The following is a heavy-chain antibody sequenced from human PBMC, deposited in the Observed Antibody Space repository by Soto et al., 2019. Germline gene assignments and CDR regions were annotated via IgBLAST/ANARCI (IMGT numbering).Heavy chain of an antibody. CDR1: GGTFSSYA. D-gene: IGHD5-18*01. CDR2: IIPIFGTA. CDR3: AENSRDKAKVLLFDH. Sequence: QVQLVQSGAEVKKPGSSVKVSCKASGGTFSSYAISWVRQAPGQGLEWMGGIIPIFGTANYAQKFQGRVTITADGFTSNGYLEVSKLGFEETGVEFLAENSRDKAKVLLFDHLGQGTLVTVSS. V-gene: IGHV1-69*01. J-gene: IGHJ4*02.